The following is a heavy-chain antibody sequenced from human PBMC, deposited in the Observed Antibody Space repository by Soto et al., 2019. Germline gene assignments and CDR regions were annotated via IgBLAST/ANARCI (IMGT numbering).Heavy chain of an antibody. Sequence: PGGSLRLSCAASGFTFSSYGMHWVRQAPGKGLEWVAVISYDGSNKYYADSVKGRFTISRDNSKNTLYLQMNSLRAEDTAVYYCAKTRVQYCSSTSCYARDAFDIWGQGTMVTVSS. CDR2: ISYDGSNK. CDR3: AKTRVQYCSSTSCYARDAFDI. D-gene: IGHD2-2*01. V-gene: IGHV3-30*18. J-gene: IGHJ3*02. CDR1: GFTFSSYG.